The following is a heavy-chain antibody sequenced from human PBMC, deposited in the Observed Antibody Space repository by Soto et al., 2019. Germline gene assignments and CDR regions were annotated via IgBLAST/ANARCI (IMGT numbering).Heavy chain of an antibody. V-gene: IGHV3-74*01. D-gene: IGHD3-16*01. CDR3: VIGAFHDYYLDP. CDR2: INSGGTTT. Sequence: EVQLVESGGALVQPGGSLRLSCAASGFTFSSHWIHWVRQAPGKGLVWVSRINSGGTTTNYADSVKGRFTISRDNAKNTLYLHMNSLRGEDTAVYHCVIGAFHDYYLDPWGQGTLVTVSS. J-gene: IGHJ5*02. CDR1: GFTFSSHW.